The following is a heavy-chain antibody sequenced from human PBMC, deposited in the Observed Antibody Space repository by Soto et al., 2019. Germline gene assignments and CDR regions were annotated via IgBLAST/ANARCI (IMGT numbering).Heavy chain of an antibody. Sequence: PSDTLSLTCTVSGGSISRGDYYWRWIRQPPGKGLEWIGYIYYSGSTYYKPSLKSRVTISVDTSKNQFSLKLSSVTAADTAVYYCARVDTAMVMVSQYYGMDVWGQGTTVTVSS. CDR2: IYYSGST. V-gene: IGHV4-30-4*02. J-gene: IGHJ6*02. CDR3: ARVDTAMVMVSQYYGMDV. D-gene: IGHD5-18*01. CDR1: GGSISRGDYY.